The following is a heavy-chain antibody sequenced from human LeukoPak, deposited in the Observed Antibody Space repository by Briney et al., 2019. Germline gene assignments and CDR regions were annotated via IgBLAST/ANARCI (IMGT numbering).Heavy chain of an antibody. CDR2: IYYRGST. J-gene: IGHJ4*02. CDR1: GGSISSYY. CDR3: GRLYGDYLSPIDS. Sequence: SETLSLTCTVPGGSISSYYWSWIRQPPGKGLHWIGYIYYRGSTNYNPSLKSRVTISIDTSKNQFSLKVNSVTAADTAVYYCGRLYGDYLSPIDSWGQGTLVTVSS. D-gene: IGHD4-17*01. V-gene: IGHV4-59*08.